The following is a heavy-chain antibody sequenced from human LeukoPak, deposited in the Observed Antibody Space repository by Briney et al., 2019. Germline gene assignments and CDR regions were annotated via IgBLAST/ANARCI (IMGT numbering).Heavy chain of an antibody. CDR2: IYSSGST. J-gene: IGHJ4*02. CDR3: ARVTGYRIEDYFDY. CDR1: GGSISSGSYY. Sequence: SETLSLTCTVSGGSISSGSYYWSWIRQPAGKGLEWIGRIYSSGSTNYNPSLKSRVTISVETSKNEFSLKLRSVTAADTAVYYCARVTGYRIEDYFDYWGQGTLVTVSS. V-gene: IGHV4-61*02. D-gene: IGHD6-13*01.